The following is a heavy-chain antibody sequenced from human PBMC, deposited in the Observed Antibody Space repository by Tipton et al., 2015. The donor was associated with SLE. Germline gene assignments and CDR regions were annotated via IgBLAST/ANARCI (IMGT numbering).Heavy chain of an antibody. J-gene: IGHJ4*02. CDR2: VSYDGNNK. Sequence: QLVQSGGGVVQPGRSLRLSCAASGFTFSTYAMHWVRQAPGKGLEWVAVVSYDGNNKDYADSVKGRFTISRDNSKNTLDLQMNSLRAEDTAVYYCARQYSSGYLVGYWGQGTLVTVSS. CDR3: ARQYSSGYLVGY. D-gene: IGHD6-19*01. CDR1: GFTFSTYA. V-gene: IGHV3-30*04.